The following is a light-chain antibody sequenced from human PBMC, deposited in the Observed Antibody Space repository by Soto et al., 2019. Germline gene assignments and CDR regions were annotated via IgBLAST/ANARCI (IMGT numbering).Light chain of an antibody. CDR3: QQYDSSPRT. J-gene: IGKJ1*01. V-gene: IGKV3-20*01. CDR1: QSVNINY. CDR2: GAS. Sequence: EIVLTQSPGTLSLSPGERATLSCRASQSVNINYLDWYQQKPGQGPRLLMYGASSRATGIPDRFSGSGSGTDFTLTISRLESEDFEVYYCQQYDSSPRTFGQGTKVEIK.